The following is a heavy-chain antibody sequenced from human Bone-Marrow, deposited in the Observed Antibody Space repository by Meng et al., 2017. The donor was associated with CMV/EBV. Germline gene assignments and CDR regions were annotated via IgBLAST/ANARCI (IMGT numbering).Heavy chain of an antibody. CDR3: ARALGATEGWFDP. V-gene: IGHV1-2*02. J-gene: IGHJ5*02. D-gene: IGHD1-26*01. CDR2: INPNSGGT. CDR1: GYAFTGYY. Sequence: ASVKVSCKASGYAFTGYYMHWVRQAPGQGLEWMGWINPNSGGTNYAQKFQGRVTMTRDTSISTVYMELSSLRSEDTAVYYCARALGATEGWFDPWGQGTLVTVSS.